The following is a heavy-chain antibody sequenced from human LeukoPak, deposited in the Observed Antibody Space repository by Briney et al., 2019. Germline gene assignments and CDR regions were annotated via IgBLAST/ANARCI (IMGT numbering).Heavy chain of an antibody. Sequence: ASVKVSCKASGYTFTGYYMRWVRQAPGQGLEWMGWINPNSGGTNYAQKFQGWVTMTRDTSISTAYMELSRLRSDDTAVYYCARGEIAAAADFDYWGQGTLVTVSS. CDR1: GYTFTGYY. CDR3: ARGEIAAAADFDY. D-gene: IGHD6-13*01. CDR2: INPNSGGT. V-gene: IGHV1-2*04. J-gene: IGHJ4*02.